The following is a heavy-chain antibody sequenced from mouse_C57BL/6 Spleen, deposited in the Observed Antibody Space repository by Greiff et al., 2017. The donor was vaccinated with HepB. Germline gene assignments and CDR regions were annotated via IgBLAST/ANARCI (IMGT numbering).Heavy chain of an antibody. D-gene: IGHD1-1*01. CDR2: IYPGSGNT. V-gene: IGHV1-66*01. CDR3: ARLGYGSSYWYFDV. Sequence: QVQLQQSGPELVKPGASVKISCKASGYSFTSYYIHWVKQRPGQGLEWIGWIYPGSGNTKYNEKFKGKATLTADTSSSTAYMQLSSLTSEDSAVYYCARLGYGSSYWYFDVWGTGTTVTVSS. J-gene: IGHJ1*03. CDR1: GYSFTSYY.